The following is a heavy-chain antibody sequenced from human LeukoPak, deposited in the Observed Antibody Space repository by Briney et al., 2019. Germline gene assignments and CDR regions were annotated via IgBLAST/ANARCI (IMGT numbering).Heavy chain of an antibody. V-gene: IGHV3-48*03. Sequence: PGGSLRLSCAASGFSFNSFEMSWVRQAPGKGLEWVSYISSSGSTIYYPDSVKGRFTIARDNAKISLYLQMNSLRAEDTAVYYCASQFWWAAVAGTTLDYWGQGTLVPVSS. CDR3: ASQFWWAAVAGTTLDY. J-gene: IGHJ4*02. CDR2: ISSSGSTI. D-gene: IGHD6-19*01. CDR1: GFSFNSFE.